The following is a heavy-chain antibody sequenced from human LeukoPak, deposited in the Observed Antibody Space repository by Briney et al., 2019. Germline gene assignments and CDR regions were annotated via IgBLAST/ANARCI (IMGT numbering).Heavy chain of an antibody. Sequence: GGSLRLSCAVSGFTVTNNHLKCVRQAPGKGRECVASVYRFGTTDYAEFVRSRVSISRDSAKNTVYLQMNGLRVEDTAVYYCAGYGNNSFWGRGALVTDSS. J-gene: IGHJ4*02. CDR2: VYRFGTT. V-gene: IGHV3-66*01. CDR1: GFTVTNNH. D-gene: IGHD4-23*01. CDR3: AGYGNNSF.